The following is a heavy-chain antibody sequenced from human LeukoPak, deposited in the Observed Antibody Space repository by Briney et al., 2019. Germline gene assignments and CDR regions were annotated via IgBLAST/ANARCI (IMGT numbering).Heavy chain of an antibody. Sequence: SVKVSCKASGGTFSSYAISWVRQAPGQGLEWMGGIIPIFGTANYAQKFQGRVTITADESTSTAYMELRSLRSDDTAVYYCASKYSSSWIPMDVWGQGTTVTVSS. CDR1: GGTFSSYA. D-gene: IGHD6-13*01. V-gene: IGHV1-69*13. J-gene: IGHJ6*02. CDR2: IIPIFGTA. CDR3: ASKYSSSWIPMDV.